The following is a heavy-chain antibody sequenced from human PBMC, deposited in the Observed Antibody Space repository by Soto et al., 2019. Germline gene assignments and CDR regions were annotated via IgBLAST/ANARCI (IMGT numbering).Heavy chain of an antibody. CDR3: ARRDYDFWRGWFDP. D-gene: IGHD3-3*01. CDR1: GGSISSYY. V-gene: IGHV4-59*08. CDR2: IYYSGST. J-gene: IGHJ5*02. Sequence: ASETLSLTCTVSGGSISSYYWSWIRQPPGKGLEWIGYIYYSGSTNYNPSLKSRVTISVDTSKNQFSLKLSSVTAADTAVYYCARRDYDFWRGWFDPWGQGTLVTVSS.